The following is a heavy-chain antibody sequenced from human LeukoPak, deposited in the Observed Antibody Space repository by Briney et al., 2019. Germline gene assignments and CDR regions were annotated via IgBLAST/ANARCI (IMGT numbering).Heavy chain of an antibody. D-gene: IGHD2-2*01. CDR2: IKNDGAVK. Sequence: PGGSLRLSCAASGFTFSYHWMTWVRQAPGKGLEWVANIKNDGAVKNYVDSVKGRFTISRDNAKNSLYLQMNSLRAEDTAVYYCARLGYCSSTSCRHYYYYGMDVWGQGTTVTVSS. CDR3: ARLGYCSSTSCRHYYYYGMDV. J-gene: IGHJ6*02. V-gene: IGHV3-7*03. CDR1: GFTFSYHW.